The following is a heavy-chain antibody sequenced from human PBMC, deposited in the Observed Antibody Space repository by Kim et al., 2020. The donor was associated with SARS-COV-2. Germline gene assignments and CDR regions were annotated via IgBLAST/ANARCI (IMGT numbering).Heavy chain of an antibody. V-gene: IGHV3-74*01. D-gene: IGHD6-13*01. Sequence: GGSLRLSCAASGFTFSSYWMHWVRQAPGKGLVWVSRINSDGSSTSYADSVKGRFTISRDNAKNTLYLQMNSLRAEDTAVYYCARGSAGWARSNWFDPWGQGTLVTVSS. CDR1: GFTFSSYW. CDR3: ARGSAGWARSNWFDP. CDR2: INSDGSST. J-gene: IGHJ5*02.